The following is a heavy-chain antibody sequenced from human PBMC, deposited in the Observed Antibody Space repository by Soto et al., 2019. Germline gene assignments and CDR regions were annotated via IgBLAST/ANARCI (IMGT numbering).Heavy chain of an antibody. D-gene: IGHD3-10*01. Sequence: SQTLSLTCAISGDSVSSNSAAWNWIRQSPSRGLEWLGRTYYRSKWYNDYAVSVKSRIIINPDTSKNQFSLHLNSVTPEDTAVYYCARAYGSGLYYYFGMDVWGQGTTVTVSS. CDR2: TYYRSKWYN. CDR3: ARAYGSGLYYYFGMDV. V-gene: IGHV6-1*01. J-gene: IGHJ6*02. CDR1: GDSVSSNSAA.